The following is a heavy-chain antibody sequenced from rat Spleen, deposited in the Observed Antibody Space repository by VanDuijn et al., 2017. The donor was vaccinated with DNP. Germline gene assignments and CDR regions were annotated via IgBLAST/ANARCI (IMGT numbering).Heavy chain of an antibody. CDR1: GFTFSHYY. V-gene: IGHV5-22*01. Sequence: EVQLVESGGGLVQPGRSMKLSCAASGFTFSHYYMAWVRQAPEKGLEWVAYIGSAAYAPYYGDSVKGRFTISRDNAKSTLYLQMNSLRSEDMATYYCVRWNSGHFDYWGQGTLVTVSS. D-gene: IGHD4-3*01. CDR3: VRWNSGHFDY. J-gene: IGHJ3*01. CDR2: IGSAAYAP.